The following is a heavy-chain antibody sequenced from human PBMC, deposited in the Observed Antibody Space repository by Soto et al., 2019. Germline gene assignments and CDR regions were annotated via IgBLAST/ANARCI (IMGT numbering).Heavy chain of an antibody. CDR1: GYSFTSLD. J-gene: IGHJ4*02. D-gene: IGHD1-26*01. V-gene: IGHV1-8*01. Sequence: ASVEVSCKASGYSFTSLDINWVRQTAGQGLEWMGWMEPSTGRTGYAQKFQGRVTMTRDTSINTAYMELTTLTSDDTAFYYCARGVSAGVDYWGQGTLVTVSS. CDR2: MEPSTGRT. CDR3: ARGVSAGVDY.